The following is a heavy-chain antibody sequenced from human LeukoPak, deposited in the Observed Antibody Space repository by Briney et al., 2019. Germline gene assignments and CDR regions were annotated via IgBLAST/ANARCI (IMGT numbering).Heavy chain of an antibody. CDR1: GFTFSSYA. J-gene: IGHJ4*02. V-gene: IGHV3-23*01. CDR2: ISGSGGST. D-gene: IGHD6-6*01. CDR3: ARAGPEQLVPDY. Sequence: GGSLRLSCAASGFTFSSYAMSWVRQAPGKGLEWVSAISGSGGSTYYADSVKGRFTISRDNPKNTLYLQMNSLRAEDTAVYYCARAGPEQLVPDYWGQGTLVTVSS.